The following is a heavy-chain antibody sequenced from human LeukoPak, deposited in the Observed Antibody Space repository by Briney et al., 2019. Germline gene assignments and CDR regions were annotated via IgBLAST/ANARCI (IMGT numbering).Heavy chain of an antibody. CDR2: INHSGST. CDR3: ARGRRRFLECLSFDY. J-gene: IGHJ4*02. D-gene: IGHD3-3*01. Sequence: SETLSLTCAVYGGSFSGYYWSWIRQPPGKGLEWIGEINHSGSTNYNPSLKSRVTISVDTSKNQFSLKLSSVTAADTAVYYCARGRRRFLECLSFDYWGQGTLVTVSS. V-gene: IGHV4-34*01. CDR1: GGSFSGYY.